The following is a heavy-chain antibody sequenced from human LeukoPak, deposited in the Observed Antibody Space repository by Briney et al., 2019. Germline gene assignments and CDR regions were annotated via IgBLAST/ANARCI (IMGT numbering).Heavy chain of an antibody. CDR3: AKSLIAHHSSSSGGH. J-gene: IGHJ1*01. D-gene: IGHD6-6*01. CDR2: ISGSGGST. CDR1: GFTVSSNY. V-gene: IGHV3-23*01. Sequence: QPGGSLRLSCAASGFTVSSNYMSWVRQAPGKGLEWVSAISGSGGSTYYADSVKGRFTISRDNSKNTLYLQMNSLRAEDTAVYYCAKSLIAHHSSSSGGHWGQGTLVTVSS.